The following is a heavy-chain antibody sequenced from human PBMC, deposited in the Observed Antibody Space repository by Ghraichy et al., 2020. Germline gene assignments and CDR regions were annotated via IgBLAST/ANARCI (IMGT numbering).Heavy chain of an antibody. CDR3: TIPSAERIRYHYWYYGMDV. J-gene: IGHJ6*02. CDR1: GFTFSNAW. Sequence: GGSLRLSCAASGFTFSNAWMSWVRQAPGKGLEWVGRIKSKTDGGTTDYAAPVKGRFTISRDDSKNTLYLQMNSLKTEDTAVYYCTIPSAERIRYHYWYYGMDVWGQGTTVTVSS. V-gene: IGHV3-15*01. CDR2: IKSKTDGGTT. D-gene: IGHD3-9*01.